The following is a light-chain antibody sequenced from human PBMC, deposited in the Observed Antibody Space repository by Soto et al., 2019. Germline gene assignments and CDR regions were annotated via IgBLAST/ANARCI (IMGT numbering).Light chain of an antibody. J-gene: IGKJ5*01. CDR2: DAS. V-gene: IGKV3-11*01. CDR3: QQRQHWPPIT. Sequence: EVVLTQSPATLSLSPGERATLSCRASQSVSRYLAWYQQKPGQAPRLLIYDASNRATGIPARFSGSGSGTDFTLTISSLEPEDFAIYYCQQRQHWPPITFDQGTRLDIK. CDR1: QSVSRY.